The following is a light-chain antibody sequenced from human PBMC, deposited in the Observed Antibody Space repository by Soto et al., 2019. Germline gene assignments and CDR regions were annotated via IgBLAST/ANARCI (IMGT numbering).Light chain of an antibody. Sequence: QSVLAQPASVSGSPGQSITISCTGTSSDAGGYDYVSWYQLHPGKAPKLMVFEVSNRPSGVSYRFSGSKSGNTASLTISVLQAEDEADYFCSSYSISTAYLFGTGTKVT. CDR3: SSYSISTAYL. CDR1: SSDAGGYDY. V-gene: IGLV2-14*01. CDR2: EVS. J-gene: IGLJ1*01.